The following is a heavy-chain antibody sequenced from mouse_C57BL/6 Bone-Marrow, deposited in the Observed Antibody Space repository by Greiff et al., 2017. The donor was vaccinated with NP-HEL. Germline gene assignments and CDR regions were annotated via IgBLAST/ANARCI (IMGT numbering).Heavy chain of an antibody. Sequence: QVQLQQPGAELVRPGTSVKLSCKASGYTFTCYWMHWVKQRPGQGLEWIGVIDPSDSYTNYNQKFKGKATLTVDTSSSTAYMQLSSLTSEDSAVYYCARAIYYGSRYWGQGTTLTVSS. V-gene: IGHV1-59*01. CDR1: GYTFTCYW. CDR3: ARAIYYGSRY. D-gene: IGHD1-1*01. CDR2: IDPSDSYT. J-gene: IGHJ2*01.